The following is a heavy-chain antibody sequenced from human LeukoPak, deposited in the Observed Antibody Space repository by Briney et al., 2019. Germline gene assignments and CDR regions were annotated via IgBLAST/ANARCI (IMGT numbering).Heavy chain of an antibody. V-gene: IGHV4-61*02. CDR1: GGSISSGSYY. CDR3: AREQLSITSYGMDV. CDR2: IYTSGST. D-gene: IGHD3-10*01. J-gene: IGHJ6*02. Sequence: SETLSLTCTVSGGSISSGSYYWSWIRQPAGKGLEWIGRIYTSGSTNYNPSLKSRVTISVDTSKNQFSLKLSSVTAADTAVYYCAREQLSITSYGMDVWGQGTTVTVSS.